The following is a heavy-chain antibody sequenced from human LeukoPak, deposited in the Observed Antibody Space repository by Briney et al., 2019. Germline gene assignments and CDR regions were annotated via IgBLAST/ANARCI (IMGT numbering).Heavy chain of an antibody. D-gene: IGHD2-21*02. CDR3: ARAGTANDGFDM. J-gene: IGHJ3*02. Sequence: GRSLRLSCAASGFTFRGYAMHWVRQAPGKGLEWVAVISYDGSKKYYTDSVTGRFTVSRDNSNNTLYLQVNSLSTEDTAVYYCARAGTANDGFDMWGQGTMVTVSS. CDR1: GFTFRGYA. CDR2: ISYDGSKK. V-gene: IGHV3-30*04.